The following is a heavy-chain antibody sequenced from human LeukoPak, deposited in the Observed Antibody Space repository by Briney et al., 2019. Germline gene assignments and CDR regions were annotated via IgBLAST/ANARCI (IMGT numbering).Heavy chain of an antibody. CDR1: GGSISSYY. V-gene: IGHV4-59*12. CDR3: ARERDGLFDY. Sequence: PSETLSLTCTVSGGSISSYYWSWIRQPPGKGLEWIGSIYYSGSTYYNPSLKSRVTISVDTSKNQFSLKLSSVTAADTAVYYCARERDGLFDYWGQGTLVTVSS. D-gene: IGHD5-24*01. J-gene: IGHJ4*02. CDR2: IYYSGST.